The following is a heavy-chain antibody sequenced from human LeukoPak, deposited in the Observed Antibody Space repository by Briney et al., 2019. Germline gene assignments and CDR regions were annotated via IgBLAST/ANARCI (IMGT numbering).Heavy chain of an antibody. CDR3: ARGRGLGELAVASFDS. V-gene: IGHV3-48*01. Sequence: GGSLRLSCAASGFTFSGYSMNWVRQAPGKGLEWVSYISSSSSTIYYADSVKGRFTISRDNAKNSLYLQMNSLRAEDTAVYYCARGRGLGELAVASFDSWGQGTLVTVSS. D-gene: IGHD6-19*01. CDR2: ISSSSSTI. CDR1: GFTFSGYS. J-gene: IGHJ4*02.